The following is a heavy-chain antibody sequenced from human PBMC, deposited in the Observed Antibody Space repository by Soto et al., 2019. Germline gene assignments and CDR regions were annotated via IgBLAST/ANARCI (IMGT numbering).Heavy chain of an antibody. Sequence: EVQLLDSGGGWVQPGGSLRLSCVVSGFVFSDYAMSWVRQAPGKGMEWVSAISAGGSDTSYADSVKCRFTVSRVNSKNTLYLQMNALRAEDTAIYYCASVPIWCGSSSCYTEGFDSWGQGTLVTVSS. CDR1: GFVFSDYA. D-gene: IGHD2-2*01. CDR2: ISAGGSDT. CDR3: ASVPIWCGSSSCYTEGFDS. V-gene: IGHV3-23*01. J-gene: IGHJ4*02.